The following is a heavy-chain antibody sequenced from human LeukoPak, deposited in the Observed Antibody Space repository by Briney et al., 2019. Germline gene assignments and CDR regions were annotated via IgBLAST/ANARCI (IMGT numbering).Heavy chain of an antibody. J-gene: IGHJ4*02. D-gene: IGHD5-12*01. Sequence: PGRSLRLSCAASGFTFDDYAMHWVRQAPGKGLEWVSGISWNNGNIGYADSVKGRFTVSRDNAKNSLYLQMNSLRAEDTALYYCAKDIRGYHFGYFDYWGQGTLVTVSS. CDR1: GFTFDDYA. CDR3: AKDIRGYHFGYFDY. CDR2: ISWNNGNI. V-gene: IGHV3-9*01.